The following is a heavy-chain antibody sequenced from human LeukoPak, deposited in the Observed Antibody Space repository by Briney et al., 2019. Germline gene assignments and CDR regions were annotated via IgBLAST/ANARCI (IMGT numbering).Heavy chain of an antibody. CDR1: GFTFSSYV. V-gene: IGHV3-30*14. CDR2: ISYDGSNE. D-gene: IGHD3-10*01. Sequence: GGSLRLSCAASGFTFSSYVMHWVRQAPGRGLEWVAIISYDGSNEYYADSVKGRFTISRDNSKNTLYLQMNSLRAEDTAVYYCARVFYGSGGWFDPWGQGTLVTVSS. J-gene: IGHJ5*02. CDR3: ARVFYGSGGWFDP.